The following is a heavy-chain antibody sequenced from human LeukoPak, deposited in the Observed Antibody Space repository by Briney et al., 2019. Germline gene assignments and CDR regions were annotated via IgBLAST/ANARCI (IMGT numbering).Heavy chain of an antibody. CDR3: ARDGRYCSGGSCPRAIYYYYYGMDV. J-gene: IGHJ6*02. D-gene: IGHD2-15*01. CDR1: GFTFSSYA. Sequence: RGSLRLSCAASGFTFSSYAIHWVRQAPGKGLEWVAVISYDGSNKYYADSVKGRFTISRDNSKNTLYLQMNSLRAEDTAVYYCARDGRYCSGGSCPRAIYYYYYGMDVWGQGTTVTVSS. V-gene: IGHV3-30-3*01. CDR2: ISYDGSNK.